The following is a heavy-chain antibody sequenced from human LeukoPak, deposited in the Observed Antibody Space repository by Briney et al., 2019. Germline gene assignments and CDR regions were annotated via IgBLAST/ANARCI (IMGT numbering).Heavy chain of an antibody. V-gene: IGHV3-23*01. Sequence: GGSLRLSCAASGFTFSSYAMSWVRQAPGKGLEWVSAISGSGGSTYYVDSVKGRFTISRDNSKNTLYLQMNSLRAEDTAVYYCAKDKLKDDSSYFDYWGQGTLVTVSS. CDR3: AKDKLKDDSSYFDY. CDR2: ISGSGGST. CDR1: GFTFSSYA. J-gene: IGHJ4*02. D-gene: IGHD1-1*01.